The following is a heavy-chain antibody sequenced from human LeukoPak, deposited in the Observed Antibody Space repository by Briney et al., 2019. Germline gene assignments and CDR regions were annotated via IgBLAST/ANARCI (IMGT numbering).Heavy chain of an antibody. D-gene: IGHD6-13*01. CDR2: TYYKSKWNN. V-gene: IGHV6-1*01. J-gene: IGHJ4*02. Sequence: SQTLSLTCAISGDSVSSKSATWNWIRQSPSRGLEWLGRTYYKSKWNNEYAISVKSRISINPDTPKNQFSLHLNSVTPEDTAVYFCARSAAGTLDYWGQGTLVTVST. CDR3: ARSAAGTLDY. CDR1: GDSVSSKSAT.